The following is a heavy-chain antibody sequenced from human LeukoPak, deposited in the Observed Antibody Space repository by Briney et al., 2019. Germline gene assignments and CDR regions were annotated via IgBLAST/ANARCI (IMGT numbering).Heavy chain of an antibody. Sequence: PSETLSLTCAVYGGSVSGYYWSWIRQPPGKGLEWIGDINLGGSTNYNPSLKSRVTISVDTSKNQFSVRLSSVTAADTAVYYCARDNIRDIVGATTGFDPWGQGTLVTVSS. CDR3: ARDNIRDIVGATTGFDP. D-gene: IGHD1-26*01. CDR1: GGSVSGYY. V-gene: IGHV4-34*01. CDR2: INLGGST. J-gene: IGHJ5*02.